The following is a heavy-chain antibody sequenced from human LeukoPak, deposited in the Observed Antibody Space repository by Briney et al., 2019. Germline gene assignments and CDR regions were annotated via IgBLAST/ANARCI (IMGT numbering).Heavy chain of an antibody. J-gene: IGHJ4*02. CDR3: ARVASYGLHPYFDY. V-gene: IGHV4-61*02. D-gene: IGHD5-18*01. CDR1: GGSISSDSYY. Sequence: PSETLSLTCTVSGGSISSDSYYWSWIRQPAGKGLEWIGRIYTSGSTNYNPSLKSRLTISMDTSKNQFSLKLSSVTAADTAVYYCARVASYGLHPYFDYWGQGTLVTVSS. CDR2: IYTSGST.